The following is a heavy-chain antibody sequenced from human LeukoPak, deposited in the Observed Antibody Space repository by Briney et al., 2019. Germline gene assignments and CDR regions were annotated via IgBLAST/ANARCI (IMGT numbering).Heavy chain of an antibody. CDR3: AKGLEGLQPKDGMDV. CDR2: ISGSGGST. J-gene: IGHJ6*02. V-gene: IGHV3-23*01. D-gene: IGHD4-11*01. CDR1: GFTFSSYA. Sequence: GASLRLSCAASGFTFSSYAMSWVRQAPGKGLEWVSAISGSGGSTYYADSVKGRFTISRDNSKDTLYLQMNSLRAEDTAVYYCAKGLEGLQPKDGMDVWGQGTTVTVSS.